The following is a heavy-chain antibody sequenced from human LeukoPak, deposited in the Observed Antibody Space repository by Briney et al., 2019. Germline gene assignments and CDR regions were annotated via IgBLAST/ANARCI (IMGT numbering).Heavy chain of an antibody. V-gene: IGHV1-8*03. CDR2: MNPNSGNT. Sequence: GASVKVSCKASGYTFTSYDINWVRQATGQGLEWMGWMNPNSGNTGYAQKFQGRVTITRNTSISTAYMELSSLRSEDTAVYYCARGGRWIAAATYYYYYYMDVWGKGTTVTVSS. J-gene: IGHJ6*03. D-gene: IGHD6-13*01. CDR1: GYTFTSYD. CDR3: ARGGRWIAAATYYYYYYMDV.